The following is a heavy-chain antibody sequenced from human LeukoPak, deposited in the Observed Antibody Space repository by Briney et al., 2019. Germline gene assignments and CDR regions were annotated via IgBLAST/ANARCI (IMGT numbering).Heavy chain of an antibody. D-gene: IGHD2-21*01. CDR3: ARVDCGGDCYSSVGFDY. Sequence: SVKVSCKASGGTFISYAVSWVRQAPGRGFEWMGRIIPVFGTTKYAQMFQGRVTITTDKSTGTAYMALSRLRSGDTAVYYCARVDCGGDCYSSVGFDYWGQGTLVTVSS. CDR2: IIPVFGTT. J-gene: IGHJ4*02. CDR1: GGTFISYA. V-gene: IGHV1-69*05.